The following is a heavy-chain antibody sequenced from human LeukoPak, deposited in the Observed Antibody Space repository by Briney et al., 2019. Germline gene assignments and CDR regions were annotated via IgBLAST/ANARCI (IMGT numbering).Heavy chain of an antibody. V-gene: IGHV3-30*18. CDR1: GFTFSSYG. D-gene: IGHD6-6*01. CDR3: AKKARY. J-gene: IGHJ4*02. Sequence: GRSLRLSCAASGFTFSSYGMHWVRLAPGKGLEWVAVISYDGSNKYYADSVKGRFTISRDNSKNTLYLQMNSLRAEDTAVYYCAKKARYWGQGTLVTVSS. CDR2: ISYDGSNK.